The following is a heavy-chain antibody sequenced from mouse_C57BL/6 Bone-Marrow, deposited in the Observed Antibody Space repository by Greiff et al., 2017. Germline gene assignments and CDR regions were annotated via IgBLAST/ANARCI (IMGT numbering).Heavy chain of an antibody. D-gene: IGHD1-1*01. CDR1: GFTFTDYY. J-gene: IGHJ1*03. Sequence: EVKLVESGGGLVQPGGSLSLSCAASGFTFTDYYMSWVRQPPGKALEWLGFIRNKANGYTTEYSASVKGRFTISRDNSQSILYLQMNALRAEDSATYYCASLYYYGSSLWYFDVWGTGTTVTVSS. V-gene: IGHV7-3*01. CDR2: IRNKANGYTT. CDR3: ASLYYYGSSLWYFDV.